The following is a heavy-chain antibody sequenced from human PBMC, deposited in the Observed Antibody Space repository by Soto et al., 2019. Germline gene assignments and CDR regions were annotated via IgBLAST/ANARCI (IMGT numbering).Heavy chain of an antibody. CDR1: GFTFRSYH. CDR3: ARAMDTAMTSKDNWFDP. Sequence: GGSRRLSCAASGFTFRSYHLHWVRQAPGKGLEWVATISTDENKTYYTDSVKGRFTISRDNSKNTLYLQVNSLRAEDTAVYYCARAMDTAMTSKDNWFDPWGQGT. D-gene: IGHD5-18*01. V-gene: IGHV3-30-3*01. CDR2: ISTDENKT. J-gene: IGHJ5*02.